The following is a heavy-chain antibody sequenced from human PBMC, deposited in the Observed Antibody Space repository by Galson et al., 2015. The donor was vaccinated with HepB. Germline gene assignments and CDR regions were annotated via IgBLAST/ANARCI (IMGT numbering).Heavy chain of an antibody. D-gene: IGHD2-15*01. Sequence: SLRLSCAASGLSFTRYAVPWVRQAPGKGLEWVSSITSSGGNSYYTDSVKGRFTVSRDNSKNTLLLQLNSLRAEDTAMYFCAKDGIMVANNPYHFHYWGQGTLVTVSS. CDR2: ITSSGGNS. J-gene: IGHJ4*02. CDR3: AKDGIMVANNPYHFHY. V-gene: IGHV3-23*01. CDR1: GLSFTRYA.